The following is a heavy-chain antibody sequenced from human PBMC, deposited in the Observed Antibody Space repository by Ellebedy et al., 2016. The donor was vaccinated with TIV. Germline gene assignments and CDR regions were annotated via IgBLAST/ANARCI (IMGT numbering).Heavy chain of an antibody. Sequence: MPSETLSLTCSVSGGSISSSGYYWGWIRQPPGQGLEWNASIHYTGRTYYNPSLKSRVTISIDTSKNQFSLNLNSVTAADTAVYYCEGSGWFVVDYWGQGTPVTVSS. CDR2: IHYTGRT. CDR1: GGSISSSGYY. CDR3: EGSGWFVVDY. D-gene: IGHD6-19*01. J-gene: IGHJ4*02. V-gene: IGHV4-39*07.